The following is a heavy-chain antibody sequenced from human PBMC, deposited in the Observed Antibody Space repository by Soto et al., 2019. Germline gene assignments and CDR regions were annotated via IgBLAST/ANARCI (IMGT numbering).Heavy chain of an antibody. J-gene: IGHJ4*02. CDR3: ARDLIVEMATIRSWGLGY. V-gene: IGHV1-18*01. Sequence: ASVKVSCKASGYTFTSYGISWVRQAPGQGLEWMGWISAYNSNTNYAQKLQGRVTMTTDTSTSTAYMELRSLRSDDTAVYYCARDLIVEMATIRSWGLGYWGQGTLVTVSS. D-gene: IGHD5-12*01. CDR1: GYTFTSYG. CDR2: ISAYNSNT.